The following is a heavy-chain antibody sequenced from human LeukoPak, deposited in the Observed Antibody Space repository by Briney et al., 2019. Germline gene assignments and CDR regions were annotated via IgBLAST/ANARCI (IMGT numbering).Heavy chain of an antibody. CDR2: IYTSGST. CDR1: GGSISSYY. Sequence: SETLSLTCTVSGGSISSYYWSWIRQPPGKGLEWIGYIYTSGSTNCNPSLKSRVTISVDTSKNQFSLKLSSVTAADTAVYYCARADGYRSEIDYWGQGTLVTVSS. D-gene: IGHD5-24*01. V-gene: IGHV4-4*09. J-gene: IGHJ4*02. CDR3: ARADGYRSEIDY.